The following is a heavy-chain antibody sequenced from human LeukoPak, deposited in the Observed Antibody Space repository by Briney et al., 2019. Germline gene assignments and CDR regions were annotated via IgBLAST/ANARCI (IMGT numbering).Heavy chain of an antibody. CDR2: INHSGST. J-gene: IGHJ6*03. D-gene: IGHD6-13*01. Sequence: PSETLSLTCAVYGGSFSGYYWSWIRQPPGKGLEWIGEINHSGSTNYNPSLKSRVTISVDTSKNQFSLKLSSVTAADTAVYYCARVGSSSWLSSGYYYYMDVWGKGTTVTVSS. CDR1: GGSFSGYY. CDR3: ARVGSSSWLSSGYYYYMDV. V-gene: IGHV4-34*01.